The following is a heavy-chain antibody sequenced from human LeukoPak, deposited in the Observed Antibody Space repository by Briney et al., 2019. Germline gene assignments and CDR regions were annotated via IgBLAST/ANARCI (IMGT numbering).Heavy chain of an antibody. CDR1: GYTFTSYD. V-gene: IGHV1-8*01. D-gene: IGHD3-10*01. CDR3: ARGKVRGRKYYYYMDV. J-gene: IGHJ6*03. Sequence: ASVKVSCKASGYTFTSYDINWVRQATGQGLEWMGWMNPNSGNTGYAQKFQGRVTMTRNTSISTAYMELSSLRPEDTAVYYCARGKVRGRKYYYYMDVWGKGTTVTISS. CDR2: MNPNSGNT.